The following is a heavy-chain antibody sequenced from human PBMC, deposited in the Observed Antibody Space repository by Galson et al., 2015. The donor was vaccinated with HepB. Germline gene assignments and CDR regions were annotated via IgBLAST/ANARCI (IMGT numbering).Heavy chain of an antibody. D-gene: IGHD3-22*01. CDR2: IKQDGSEK. V-gene: IGHV3-7*03. CDR3: ARTGLYYDSSGRHSDAFEI. CDR1: GFTFSSYW. J-gene: IGHJ3*02. Sequence: SLRLSCAASGFTFSSYWMSWVRQAPGKGLEWVANIKQDGSEKYYVDSAKGRFTISRDNAKNSLYLRMNSLRAEDTAVYYCARTGLYYDSSGRHSDAFEIWGQGTMVTVSS.